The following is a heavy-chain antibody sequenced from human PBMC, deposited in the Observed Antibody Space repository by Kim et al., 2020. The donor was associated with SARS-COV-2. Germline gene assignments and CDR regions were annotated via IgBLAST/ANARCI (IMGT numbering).Heavy chain of an antibody. Sequence: GGSLRLSCGASGFIFSTYTMSWVRQAPGKGLEWVAAIDNTGGGTYYADAVRGRFTISRDNSRNTLYLQMRSLRAEDTAIYYCANATQAYSGYVDFWGQGT. CDR2: IDNTGGGT. CDR1: GFIFSTYT. V-gene: IGHV3-23*01. D-gene: IGHD3-22*01. J-gene: IGHJ5*01. CDR3: ANATQAYSGYVDF.